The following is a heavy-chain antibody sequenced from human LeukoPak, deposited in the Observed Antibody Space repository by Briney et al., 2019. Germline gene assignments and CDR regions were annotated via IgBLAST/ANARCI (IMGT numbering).Heavy chain of an antibody. Sequence: PSETLSLTCTVSGGSISSGGYYWSWIRQHPVKGLEWIGYIFDGGSTNCNPSLKSRVTISVDTSKNQFSLKLSSVTAADTAVYYCARATWLPVGLYYYDSSGYYYYFDYWGQGTLVTVSS. V-gene: IGHV4-61*08. CDR2: IFDGGST. CDR1: GGSISSGGYY. CDR3: ARATWLPVGLYYYDSSGYYYYFDY. D-gene: IGHD3-22*01. J-gene: IGHJ4*02.